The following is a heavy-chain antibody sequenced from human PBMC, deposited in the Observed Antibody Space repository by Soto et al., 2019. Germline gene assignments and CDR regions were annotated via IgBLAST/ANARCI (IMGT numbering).Heavy chain of an antibody. CDR1: GGSISSGDYY. Sequence: QVQLQESGPGLVKPSQTLSLTCTVSGGSISSGDYYWSWIRQPPGKGLEWIGYIYNTGSTYYNPSLKSRVTISVDTAKNQTSLKLSSVTAADTAVYYCARGGEGWLVRASPSYFDSWGQGTLVTVSS. D-gene: IGHD6-19*01. CDR3: ARGGEGWLVRASPSYFDS. CDR2: IYNTGST. V-gene: IGHV4-30-4*01. J-gene: IGHJ4*02.